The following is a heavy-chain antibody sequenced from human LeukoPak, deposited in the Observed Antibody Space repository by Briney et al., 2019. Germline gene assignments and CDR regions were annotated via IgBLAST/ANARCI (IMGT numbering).Heavy chain of an antibody. CDR3: ARSGTSGNYFDY. J-gene: IGHJ4*02. V-gene: IGHV3-33*01. Sequence: HPGRSLRLSCAASGFTFSSYGMHWVRQAPGKGLEWVAVIWYDGSNKYYADSVKGRFTISRDNSKNTLYLQVNSLRAEDTAVYYCARSGTSGNYFDYWGQGTLVTVSS. CDR2: IWYDGSNK. D-gene: IGHD2-2*01. CDR1: GFTFSSYG.